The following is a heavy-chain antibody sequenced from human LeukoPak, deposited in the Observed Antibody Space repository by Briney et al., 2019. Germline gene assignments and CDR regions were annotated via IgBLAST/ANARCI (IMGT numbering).Heavy chain of an antibody. Sequence: ASVKVSCKASGYTFTSYAMHWVRQAPGRRLEWMGWINAGNGNTKYSQKFQGRVTITRDTSASTAYMELSSLRSEDTAVYYCARGSKWELLYYYYYGMDVWGQGTTVTVSS. V-gene: IGHV1-3*01. CDR2: INAGNGNT. D-gene: IGHD1-26*01. CDR3: ARGSKWELLYYYYYGMDV. J-gene: IGHJ6*02. CDR1: GYTFTSYA.